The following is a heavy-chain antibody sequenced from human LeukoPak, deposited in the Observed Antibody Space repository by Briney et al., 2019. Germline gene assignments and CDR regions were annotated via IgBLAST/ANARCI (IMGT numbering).Heavy chain of an antibody. CDR1: GGSFSGYY. Sequence: PSETLSLTCAVYGGSFSGYYWSWIRQPPGKGREWIGEINHSGSTNYNPSLKGRVTISVNTSKNQFFLKLSAVTAADTAVYYCESSGYDFWSGRRGYYYYGMDGWGQGTTVTVSS. CDR2: INHSGST. CDR3: ESSGYDFWSGRRGYYYYGMDG. V-gene: IGHV4-34*01. D-gene: IGHD3-3*01. J-gene: IGHJ6*02.